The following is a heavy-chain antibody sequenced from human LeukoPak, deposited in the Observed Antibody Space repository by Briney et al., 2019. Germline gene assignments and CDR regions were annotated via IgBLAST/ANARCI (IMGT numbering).Heavy chain of an antibody. CDR1: GISFTNFH. CDR2: IKADGSEK. J-gene: IGHJ4*02. V-gene: IGHV3-7*01. D-gene: IGHD1-26*01. Sequence: GGSLRVSCAASGISFTNFHMTWGRQAPGKGLEWVANIKADGSEKSYVDALKSRFTISRDNAKNAVYVQMNSLRAEDTAVYYCARRWANHDFWGQGALVTVSS. CDR3: ARRWANHDF.